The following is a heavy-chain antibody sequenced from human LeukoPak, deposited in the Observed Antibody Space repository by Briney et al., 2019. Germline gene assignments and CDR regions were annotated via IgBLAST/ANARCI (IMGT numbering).Heavy chain of an antibody. CDR1: GGSFSGYY. D-gene: IGHD1-26*01. Sequence: SETLSLTCAVYGGSFSGYYWSWIRQPPGKGLEWIGEINHSGNTNYNPSLKSRVTMSVDTSKNQVSLSLSSMTAADTADYYCATPNSGRFYYLDYWGQGILVTVSS. CDR2: INHSGNT. V-gene: IGHV4-34*01. CDR3: ATPNSGRFYYLDY. J-gene: IGHJ4*02.